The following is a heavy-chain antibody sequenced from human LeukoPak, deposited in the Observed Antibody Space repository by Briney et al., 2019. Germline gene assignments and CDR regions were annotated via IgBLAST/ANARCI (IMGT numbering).Heavy chain of an antibody. Sequence: KASETLSLTCAVSGYSISSGYYWGWIRQPPGKGLEWIGSIYHSGSTYYNPSLKSRVTISVDTSKNQFSLKLSSVTAADTAVYYCARLYCSSTSCYSILHYYYMDVWGKGTTVIVSS. CDR1: GYSISSGYY. V-gene: IGHV4-38-2*01. J-gene: IGHJ6*03. CDR2: IYHSGST. D-gene: IGHD2-2*01. CDR3: ARLYCSSTSCYSILHYYYMDV.